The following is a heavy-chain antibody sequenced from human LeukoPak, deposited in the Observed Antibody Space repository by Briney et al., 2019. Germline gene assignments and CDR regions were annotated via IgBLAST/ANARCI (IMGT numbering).Heavy chain of an antibody. CDR2: MNPNSGDT. D-gene: IGHD6-19*01. CDR1: GYTFTSYD. V-gene: IGHV1-8*03. J-gene: IGHJ4*02. CDR3: ARGHSSGWYEDY. Sequence: ASVKVSCKTSGYTFTSYDINWVRQATGQGLEWMGWMNPNSGDTGYAQKFQGRVTITRNTSISTAYMELSSLRSEDTAVYYCARGHSSGWYEDYWGQGTLVTVSS.